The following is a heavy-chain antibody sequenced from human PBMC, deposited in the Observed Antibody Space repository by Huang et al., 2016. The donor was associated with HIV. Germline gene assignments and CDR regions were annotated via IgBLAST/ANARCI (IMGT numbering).Heavy chain of an antibody. D-gene: IGHD3-22*01. CDR1: RFNFSKFA. Sequence: QVQLVESGGGVVRPGRSLRLSCSASRFNFSKFAMHWVRQAPGKGLEWMAVRSYDGSSKHYADSVTGRLTISRDNSNNTLYLQMNSLTVEDTAVYYCTKGHYYDTNGYVAFDIWGQGTMVTVSS. J-gene: IGHJ3*02. V-gene: IGHV3-30*18. CDR3: TKGHYYDTNGYVAFDI. CDR2: RSYDGSSK.